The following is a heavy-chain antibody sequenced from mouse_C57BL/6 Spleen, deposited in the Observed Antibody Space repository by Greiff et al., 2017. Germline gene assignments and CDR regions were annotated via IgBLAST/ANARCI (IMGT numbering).Heavy chain of an antibody. J-gene: IGHJ3*01. V-gene: IGHV1-26*01. CDR3: ARGGDGYSRY. CDR1: GYTFTDYY. Sequence: EVKLMESGPELVKPGASVKISCKASGYTFTDYYMNWVKQSHGKSLEWIGDINPNNGGTSYNQKFKGKATLTVDKSSSTAYMELRSLTSEDSAVYYCARGGDGYSRYWGQGTLVTVSA. CDR2: INPNNGGT. D-gene: IGHD2-3*01.